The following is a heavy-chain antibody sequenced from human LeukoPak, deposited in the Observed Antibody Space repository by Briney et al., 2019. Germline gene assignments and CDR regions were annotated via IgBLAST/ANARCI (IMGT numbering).Heavy chain of an antibody. Sequence: SETLSLTCTVSGGSISSGGYYWSWIRQPPGKGLEWIGYIYHSGSTYYNPSLKSRVTISVDRSKNQFSLKLSSVTAADTAVYYCARGSLRSTSCCNWFDPWGQGTLVTVSS. CDR2: IYHSGST. J-gene: IGHJ5*02. D-gene: IGHD2-2*01. CDR1: GGSISSGGYY. V-gene: IGHV4-30-2*01. CDR3: ARGSLRSTSCCNWFDP.